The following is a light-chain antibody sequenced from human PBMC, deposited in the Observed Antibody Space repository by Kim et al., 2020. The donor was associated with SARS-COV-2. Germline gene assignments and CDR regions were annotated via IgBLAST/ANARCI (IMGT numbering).Light chain of an antibody. CDR1: QGISNY. V-gene: IGKV1-17*03. Sequence: EAVVDRVTITCRASQGISNYLAWFQQKPGKVPKRLSYTASNLQSGVPSRFSGSGSGTEFTLTISSLQPEDFATYYCLQHNNYPWTFGQGTKVDIK. CDR3: LQHNNYPWT. J-gene: IGKJ1*01. CDR2: TAS.